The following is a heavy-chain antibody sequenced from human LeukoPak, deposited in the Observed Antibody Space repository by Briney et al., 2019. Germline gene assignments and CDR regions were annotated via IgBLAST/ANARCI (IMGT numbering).Heavy chain of an antibody. Sequence: ASVKVSCKASGYTFTGYYMHWVRQAPGQGLEWMGWINANSDGTNYAQKFQDRVTMTRDTSISTAYMELSRLRSDDTAVYYCASVCSSNTCSADYWGQGTLVTVSS. J-gene: IGHJ4*02. D-gene: IGHD2-2*01. CDR1: GYTFTGYY. CDR2: INANSDGT. V-gene: IGHV1-2*02. CDR3: ASVCSSNTCSADY.